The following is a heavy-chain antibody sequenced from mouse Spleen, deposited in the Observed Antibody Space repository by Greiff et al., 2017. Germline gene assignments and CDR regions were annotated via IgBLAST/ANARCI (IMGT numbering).Heavy chain of an antibody. CDR1: GYAFTNYL. Sequence: VQLQQSGAELVRPGTSVKVSCKASGYAFTNYLIEWVKQRPGQGLEWIGVINPGSGGTNYNEKFKGKATLTADKSSSTAYMQLSSLTSEDSAVYFCARGGYYYGSSTGFAYWGQGTLVTVSA. CDR2: INPGSGGT. V-gene: IGHV1-54*01. D-gene: IGHD1-1*01. J-gene: IGHJ3*01. CDR3: ARGGYYYGSSTGFAY.